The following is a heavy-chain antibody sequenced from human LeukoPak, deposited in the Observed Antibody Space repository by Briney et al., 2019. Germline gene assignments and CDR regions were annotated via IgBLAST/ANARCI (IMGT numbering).Heavy chain of an antibody. CDR3: ARGQVGATKDFDY. J-gene: IGHJ4*02. CDR2: IDHSGST. Sequence: SETLSLTCAVYGGSFSGYYWSWIRQPPGKGLEWIGEIDHSGSTNYNPSLKSRVTISVDTSKNQFSLKLSSVTAADTAVYYCARGQVGATKDFDYWGQGTLVTVSS. CDR1: GGSFSGYY. D-gene: IGHD1-26*01. V-gene: IGHV4-34*01.